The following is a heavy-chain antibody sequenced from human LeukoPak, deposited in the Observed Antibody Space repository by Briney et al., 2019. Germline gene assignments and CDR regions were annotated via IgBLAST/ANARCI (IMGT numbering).Heavy chain of an antibody. CDR2: IKSKTDGGTT. D-gene: IGHD1-1*01. V-gene: IGHV3-15*01. Sequence: GGSLRLSCAASGFTFSNAWMSWVRQAPGKGLEWVGRIKSKTDGGTTDYAAPVKGRFTISRDDSKNTLYLQMNSLKTEDTAVYYCTTFNWRPGDYGMDVWGQGTTVTVSS. J-gene: IGHJ6*02. CDR1: GFTFSNAW. CDR3: TTFNWRPGDYGMDV.